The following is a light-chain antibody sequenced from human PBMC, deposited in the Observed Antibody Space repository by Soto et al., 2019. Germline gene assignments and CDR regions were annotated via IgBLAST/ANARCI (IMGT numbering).Light chain of an antibody. J-gene: IGKJ3*01. V-gene: IGKV3-11*01. CDR1: QSVSSY. CDR3: QERSNWPPT. CDR2: DAS. Sequence: EIVLTQSPATLSLSPGERDTLSCRASQSVSSYLAWYQQKPGQAPRLLIYDASSRATGIPARFSGSGSGTDFTLTISSLEPEDIAVYYCQERSNWPPTFGPGTKVDIK.